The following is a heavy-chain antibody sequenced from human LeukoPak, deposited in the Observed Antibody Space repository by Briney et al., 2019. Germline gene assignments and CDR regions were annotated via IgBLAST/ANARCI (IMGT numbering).Heavy chain of an antibody. CDR3: ARDLRLWDY. CDR1: GYTFTSYD. J-gene: IGHJ4*02. Sequence: ASVKVSCKASGYTFTSYDINWVRQATGQGLEWMGWMNPNSGNTGYAQKFQGRVTMTTDTSTSTAYMELRSLRSDDTAVYYCARDLRLWDYWGQGTLVTVSS. V-gene: IGHV1-8*01. CDR2: MNPNSGNT.